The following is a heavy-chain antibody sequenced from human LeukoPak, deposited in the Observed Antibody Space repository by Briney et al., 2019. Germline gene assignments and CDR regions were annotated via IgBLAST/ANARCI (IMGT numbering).Heavy chain of an antibody. D-gene: IGHD3-3*01. J-gene: IGHJ4*02. V-gene: IGHV4-59*08. Sequence: SETLSLTCTVSGGSISNYYWSWLRQPPGKGLEGMGYIYYSGSTKYTPSLKSRVTISVDTSKNQFSLKLSSVTAADTAVYYCGTGFLEWLLFDYWGQGTLVTVSS. CDR2: IYYSGST. CDR1: GGSISNYY. CDR3: GTGFLEWLLFDY.